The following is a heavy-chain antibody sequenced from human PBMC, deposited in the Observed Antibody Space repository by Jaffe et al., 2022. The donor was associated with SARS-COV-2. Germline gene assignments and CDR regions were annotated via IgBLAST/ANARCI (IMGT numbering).Heavy chain of an antibody. Sequence: QMQLVQSGPEVKKPGTSVKVSCKASGFTFTSSAMQWVRQARGQRLEWIGWIVVGSGNTNYAQKFQERVTITRDMSTSTAYMELSSLRSEDTAVYYCAAWRGAEDSSGWYDHYKQYYYYGMDVWGQGTTVTVSS. J-gene: IGHJ6*02. V-gene: IGHV1-58*02. CDR3: AAWRGAEDSSGWYDHYKQYYYYGMDV. CDR2: IVVGSGNT. CDR1: GFTFTSSA. D-gene: IGHD6-19*01.